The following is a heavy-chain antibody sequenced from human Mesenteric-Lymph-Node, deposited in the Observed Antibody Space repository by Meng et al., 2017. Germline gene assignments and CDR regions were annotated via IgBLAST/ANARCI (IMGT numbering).Heavy chain of an antibody. CDR3: ARGYYDSSGYGYWYFDL. V-gene: IGHV4-30-4*08. CDR2: IHDSGST. CDR1: GGSISSGGYY. J-gene: IGHJ2*01. D-gene: IGHD3-22*01. Sequence: QGHRREACPGLDNPSQTLPLTCTVAGGSISSGGYYWSWIRQHPGKGLEWIGYIHDSGSTYYNPSLKSRVTISVDTSKNQFSLKLSSVTAADTAVYYCARGYYDSSGYGYWYFDLWGRGTLVTVSS.